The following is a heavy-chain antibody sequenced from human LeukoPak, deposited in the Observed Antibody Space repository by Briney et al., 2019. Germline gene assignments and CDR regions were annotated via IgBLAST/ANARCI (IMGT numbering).Heavy chain of an antibody. D-gene: IGHD2-15*01. CDR1: GFTFSSFS. Sequence: PGGSLRLSCAASGFTFSSFSMSWVRQTPGKGLEWVSDISASASITKYADSVKGRFIISRDNPKNTLFLQMNSLTAEDTAVYYCATGAASIGWLSHDHWGQGTLVTVSS. J-gene: IGHJ4*02. CDR3: ATGAASIGWLSHDH. CDR2: ISASASIT. V-gene: IGHV3-23*01.